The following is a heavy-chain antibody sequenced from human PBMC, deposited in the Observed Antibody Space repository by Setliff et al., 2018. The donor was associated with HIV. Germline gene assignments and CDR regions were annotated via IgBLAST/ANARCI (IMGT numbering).Heavy chain of an antibody. Sequence: SETLSLTCTVSGGSISTSYWNWIRQPPGKGLEWIAYIYIIGTTNYNPSLKSRVTISVDTSRNQFSLKLGSVTAADTAMYYCAREHCSGGSCNGFDIWGQGTMVTVSS. CDR3: AREHCSGGSCNGFDI. V-gene: IGHV4-4*09. D-gene: IGHD2-15*01. J-gene: IGHJ3*02. CDR1: GGSISTSY. CDR2: IYIIGTT.